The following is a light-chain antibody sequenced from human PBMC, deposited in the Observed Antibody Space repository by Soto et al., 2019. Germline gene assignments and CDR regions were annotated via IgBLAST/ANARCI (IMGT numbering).Light chain of an antibody. Sequence: QSVLTHPASVSGSPGQSITISCTGTSSDVGGYNYVSWYQQHPGKAPKLMIYDVSNRPSGVSNRFSGSKSGNTASLTISGIQAEDEADYYCSSYTSSSTLVVFGGGTKVTVL. J-gene: IGLJ2*01. CDR1: SSDVGGYNY. V-gene: IGLV2-14*01. CDR3: SSYTSSSTLVV. CDR2: DVS.